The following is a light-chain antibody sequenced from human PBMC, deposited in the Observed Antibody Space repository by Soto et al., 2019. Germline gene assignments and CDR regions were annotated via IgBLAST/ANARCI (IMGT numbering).Light chain of an antibody. V-gene: IGKV2-30*01. J-gene: IGKJ4*01. CDR2: KVS. CDR3: RHRTHWPPLT. Sequence: DVVMTQSPLSLPVTLGQPASFSCRSSQSLVYSDGNTYLNWFQQRPGQSPRRLIYKVSYRDSGVADRFSGSGSRTNFTPEISRMVAEDVGPYYGRHRTHWPPLTFGGVTKVEI. CDR1: QSLVYSDGNTY.